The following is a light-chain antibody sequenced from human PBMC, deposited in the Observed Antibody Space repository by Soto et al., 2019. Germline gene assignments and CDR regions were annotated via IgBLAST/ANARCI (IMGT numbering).Light chain of an antibody. CDR3: QQRSGT. Sequence: EIVLTQSPATLSLSPGERATLSCRASQSVRSYLAWYQQKPGQAPRLLIYDASNRATGIPARFSGSGSGTDFTLTISSLEPEDFAVYYCQQRSGTFGQGTKLEIK. CDR2: DAS. J-gene: IGKJ2*02. V-gene: IGKV3-11*01. CDR1: QSVRSY.